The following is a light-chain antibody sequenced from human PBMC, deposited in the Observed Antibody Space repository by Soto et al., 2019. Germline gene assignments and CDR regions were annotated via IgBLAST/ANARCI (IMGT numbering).Light chain of an antibody. J-gene: IGKJ2*01. CDR3: QQYNNWPPKYT. CDR2: GAS. CDR1: QSVNSN. Sequence: TQSPGTLSLSPGERATLSCRASQSVNSNLAWYQQKPGQAPRLLIYGASTRATGIPARFSGSGSGTEFSLTISSLQSEDFAVYYCQQYNNWPPKYTFGQGTKVDIK. V-gene: IGKV3-15*01.